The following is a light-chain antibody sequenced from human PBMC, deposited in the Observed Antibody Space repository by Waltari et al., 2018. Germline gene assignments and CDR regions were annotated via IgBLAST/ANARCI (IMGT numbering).Light chain of an antibody. CDR2: KAS. CDR1: QSISYS. CDR3: QQYNGYSS. V-gene: IGKV1-5*03. J-gene: IGKJ5*01. Sequence: DIQMAQSPSTLSASVVDSVTITYRASQSISYSLAWYQQKPGKAPKLLIYKASTLEVGVPSRFSGSGSGTEFTLTTTSLQPDDFATYYCQQYNGYSSFGQGTRLEI.